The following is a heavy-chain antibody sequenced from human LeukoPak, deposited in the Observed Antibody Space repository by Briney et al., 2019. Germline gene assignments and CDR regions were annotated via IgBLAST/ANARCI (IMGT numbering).Heavy chain of an antibody. CDR2: INPDSGGT. Sequence: ASVKVSCKASGYTFTAYYMNWVRQAPGQGLEWMGWINPDSGGTNYAQNFQGRATMTRDTSISTAYMELSSLRSDDTAVYFCARDGDRSSRFLHNWFDPWGQGTLVTVSS. D-gene: IGHD6-13*01. CDR1: GYTFTAYY. J-gene: IGHJ5*02. CDR3: ARDGDRSSRFLHNWFDP. V-gene: IGHV1-2*02.